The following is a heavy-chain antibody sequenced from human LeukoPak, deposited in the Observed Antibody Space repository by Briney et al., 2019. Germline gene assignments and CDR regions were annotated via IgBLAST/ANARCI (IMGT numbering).Heavy chain of an antibody. Sequence: SVKVSCKASGGTFSSYAISWVRQAPGQGLEWMGRIIPIFGIAHYAQKFQGRVTITAGKSTSTAYMELSSLRSEDTAVYYCARDYPTRDYDFWSGRNVNWFDPWGQGTLVTVSS. D-gene: IGHD3-3*01. CDR2: IIPIFGIA. CDR3: ARDYPTRDYDFWSGRNVNWFDP. J-gene: IGHJ5*02. V-gene: IGHV1-69*04. CDR1: GGTFSSYA.